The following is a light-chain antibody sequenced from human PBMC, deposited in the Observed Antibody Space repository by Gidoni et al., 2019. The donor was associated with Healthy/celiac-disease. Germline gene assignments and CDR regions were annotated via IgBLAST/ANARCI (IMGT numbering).Light chain of an antibody. J-gene: IGKJ1*01. CDR1: HSVSSSY. V-gene: IGKV3-20*01. CDR3: QQYGSSST. CDR2: GAS. Sequence: EIVLTQSPGTLSLSPGERATLSCRASHSVSSSYLAWYQQKPGQAPRPLIYGASSRATGIPDRFSGSGSGTDFTLAISRLGPEDFAVYYCQQYGSSSTFGQGTKVEIK.